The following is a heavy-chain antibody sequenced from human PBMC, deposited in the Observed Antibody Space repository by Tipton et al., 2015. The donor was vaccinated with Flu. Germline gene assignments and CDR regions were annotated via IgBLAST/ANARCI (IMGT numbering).Heavy chain of an antibody. J-gene: IGHJ4*02. V-gene: IGHV4-38-2*01. CDR3: ASLNGGSPQSLYYFDY. D-gene: IGHD1-26*01. Sequence: TLSLTCAVSGHSVSSGYYWGWIRQPPGKGPEWIGTIYHIENIFYNPSLKSRLTISVDTSKIEFSLNLSSATAADTAVYFCASLNGGSPQSLYYFDYWGQGALGAVSS. CDR2: IYHIENI. CDR1: GHSVSSGYY.